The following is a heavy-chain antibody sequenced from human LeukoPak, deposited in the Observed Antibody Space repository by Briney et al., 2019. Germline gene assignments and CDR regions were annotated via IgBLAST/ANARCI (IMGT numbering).Heavy chain of an antibody. Sequence: EASVKVSCKASGYTFIGNYMHWVRQAPGQGLEWMGWINPNSGGTNYAQKFQGRVTMTRDTSISTAYMELSRLRSDDTAVYYCARDYYDSSGYLYYFDYWGQGTLVTVSS. J-gene: IGHJ4*02. D-gene: IGHD3-22*01. V-gene: IGHV1-2*02. CDR1: GYTFIGNY. CDR2: INPNSGGT. CDR3: ARDYYDSSGYLYYFDY.